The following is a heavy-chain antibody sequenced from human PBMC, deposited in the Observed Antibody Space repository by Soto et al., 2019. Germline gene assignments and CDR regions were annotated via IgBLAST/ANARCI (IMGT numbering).Heavy chain of an antibody. V-gene: IGHV3-7*01. D-gene: IGHD5-18*01. CDR1: GFLFSSYL. Sequence: GGSLRLSCAASGFLFSSYLMSWVRQAPGKGLQWVANIKQDGSEKYYVDSVKGRFAISRDNAKDSLFLQMNSLRADDTAVYYCARDDHVDTSMGLWGQGTLVTVS. J-gene: IGHJ4*02. CDR3: ARDDHVDTSMGL. CDR2: IKQDGSEK.